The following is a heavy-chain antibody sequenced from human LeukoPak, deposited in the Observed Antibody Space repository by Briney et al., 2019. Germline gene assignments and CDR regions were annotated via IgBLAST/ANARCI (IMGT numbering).Heavy chain of an antibody. CDR1: GFTFSSYS. CDR3: ARARGSPGDYYYYMDV. J-gene: IGHJ6*03. CDR2: ISSSSSYI. D-gene: IGHD1-26*01. Sequence: PGGSLRLSCAASGFTFSSYSMNWVRQAPGKGLEWVSSISSSSSYIYYADSVKGRFTISRDNAKNSLYLQMNSLRAEDTAVYYCARARGSPGDYYYYMDVWGKGTTVTVSS. V-gene: IGHV3-21*01.